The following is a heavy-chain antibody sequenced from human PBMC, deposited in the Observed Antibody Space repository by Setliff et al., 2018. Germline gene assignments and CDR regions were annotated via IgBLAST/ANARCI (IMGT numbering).Heavy chain of an antibody. CDR1: GGSISSHY. CDR2: IYYSGST. D-gene: IGHD6-13*01. V-gene: IGHV4-59*11. Sequence: SETLSLTCTVSGGSISSHYWSWIRQPPGKGLEWIGSIYYSGSTNYNPSLKSRVTISVDTSKNQVSLKLSSVTAADTAVYYCARARYSSSWYGWANIYYYYGMDVWGQGTTVTV. CDR3: ARARYSSSWYGWANIYYYYGMDV. J-gene: IGHJ6*02.